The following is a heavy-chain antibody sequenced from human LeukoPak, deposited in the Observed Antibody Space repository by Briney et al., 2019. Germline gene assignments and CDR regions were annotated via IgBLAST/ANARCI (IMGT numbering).Heavy chain of an antibody. D-gene: IGHD5-12*01. CDR3: ARPSYGGYVEMGYLGY. V-gene: IGHV3-23*01. J-gene: IGHJ4*02. CDR2: IRNSDGMT. CDR1: GFSIHTYT. Sequence: PGQSLRLSCDASGFSIHTYTMYWVRQAPGQGLEWVSGIRNSDGMTYYADSVRGRFTISTDNSKNTLYLQMNSLRAEDTALYYCARPSYGGYVEMGYLGYWGQGTLVTVSS.